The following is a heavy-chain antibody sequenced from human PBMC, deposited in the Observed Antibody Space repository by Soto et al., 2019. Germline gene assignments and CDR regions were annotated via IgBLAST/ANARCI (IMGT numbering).Heavy chain of an antibody. CDR1: GGTFSSYA. CDR2: IIPIFGTA. J-gene: IGHJ6*02. Sequence: QVQLVQSGAEVKKPGSSVKVSWKASGGTFSSYAISWVRQAPGQGLEWMGGIIPIFGTANYAQKFQGRVTITADESTSTAYMELSSLRSEDTAVYYCARDGRGELRDGMDVWGQGTTVTVSS. V-gene: IGHV1-69*01. CDR3: ARDGRGELRDGMDV. D-gene: IGHD1-7*01.